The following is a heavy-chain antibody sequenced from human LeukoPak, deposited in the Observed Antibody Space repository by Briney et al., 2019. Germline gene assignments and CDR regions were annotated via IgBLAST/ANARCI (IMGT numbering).Heavy chain of an antibody. CDR1: GYTFTSYY. V-gene: IGHV1-46*03. Sequence: ASVKVSCKASGYTFTSYYMHLVRQAPGQGLEWMGIINPSGGSTSYAQKFQGRDTMTRDTSTSTVYMELSSLRSEDTAVYYCASREDGGNGIFDYWGQGTLVTVSS. CDR3: ASREDGGNGIFDY. D-gene: IGHD4-23*01. CDR2: INPSGGST. J-gene: IGHJ4*02.